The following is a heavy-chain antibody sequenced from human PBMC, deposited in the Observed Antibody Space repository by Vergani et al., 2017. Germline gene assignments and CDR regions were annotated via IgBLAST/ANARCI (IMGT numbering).Heavy chain of an antibody. CDR3: ARHGNYGGGSGRFDY. CDR1: GYSISTSNYY. CDR2: IYYTGSN. V-gene: IGHV4-39*01. D-gene: IGHD4-23*01. Sequence: QLQLQQSGPGLVKPSETPSLTCTVSGYSISTSNYYWGWIRQPPGKGLEWIGNIYYTGSNSYNPSLRSRVTISVDTSKNQLSLELTSVTAADTAIYYCARHGNYGGGSGRFDYWGQGTLVIVSA. J-gene: IGHJ4*02.